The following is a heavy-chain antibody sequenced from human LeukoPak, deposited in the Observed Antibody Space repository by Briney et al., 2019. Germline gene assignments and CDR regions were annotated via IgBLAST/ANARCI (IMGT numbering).Heavy chain of an antibody. D-gene: IGHD5-12*01. Sequence: GGSLRLSCAASGFTFSDYYMSWIRQAPGKGLEWVSYISSSGSTIYYADSVKGPFTNSRDNAKNSLYLQMNSLRAEDTAVYYCARVRGYSGYDVYYYYYYMDVWGKGTTVTVSS. J-gene: IGHJ6*03. CDR2: ISSSGSTI. CDR3: ARVRGYSGYDVYYYYYYMDV. V-gene: IGHV3-11*01. CDR1: GFTFSDYY.